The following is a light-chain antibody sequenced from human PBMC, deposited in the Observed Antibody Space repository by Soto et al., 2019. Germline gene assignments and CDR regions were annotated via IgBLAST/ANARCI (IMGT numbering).Light chain of an antibody. CDR1: LSVGSN. CDR2: GAS. Sequence: EIVMTQSPGTLSVSPGERATLSCRASLSVGSNLAWYQQKPGQAPRLLINGASTRATGIPARFSGSGSGTEFTLTISSLHSEDFAVYYCHQYNNWPISFGQGTRLEIK. CDR3: HQYNNWPIS. V-gene: IGKV3-15*01. J-gene: IGKJ5*01.